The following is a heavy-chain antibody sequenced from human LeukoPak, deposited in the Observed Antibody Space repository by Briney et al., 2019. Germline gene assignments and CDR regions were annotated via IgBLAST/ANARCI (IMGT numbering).Heavy chain of an antibody. Sequence: GESLKISCKGSGYSFTSYWIGWVRQMPGKGLEWVGIIYPGDSDTRYSTSFQGQVTISADKSISTAYLQWSSLKASDTAMYYCARRRGYYGSGTDRGGDFDYWGQGTLVTVSS. CDR1: GYSFTSYW. V-gene: IGHV5-51*01. D-gene: IGHD3-10*01. CDR3: ARRRGYYGSGTDRGGDFDY. J-gene: IGHJ4*02. CDR2: IYPGDSDT.